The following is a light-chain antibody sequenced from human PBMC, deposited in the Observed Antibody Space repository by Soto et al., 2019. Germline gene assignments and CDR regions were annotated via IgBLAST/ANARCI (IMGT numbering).Light chain of an antibody. CDR1: SSDVGSYNL. V-gene: IGLV2-23*01. CDR3: CSYAGTDVV. J-gene: IGLJ2*01. CDR2: EGS. Sequence: QSALTQPASVSGSPGQSITISCTGTSSDVGSYNLVSWYQQHPGKAPKLMIYEGSKLPSGVSNRFSGSKSGNTASLTISGLQAEDEADYYCCSYAGTDVVFGGGTKLTVL.